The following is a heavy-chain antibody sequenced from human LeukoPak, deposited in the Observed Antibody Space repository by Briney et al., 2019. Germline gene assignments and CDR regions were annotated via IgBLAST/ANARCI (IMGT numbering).Heavy chain of an antibody. Sequence: GGSLRLSCAASGFTFDDYGMSWVRQAPGKGLEWVSGINWNGGSTGYADSVKGRFTISRDNAKNSLYLQMNSLRAEDTALYYCARGRYYDFWSGEKYYMDVWGKGTTVTVSS. D-gene: IGHD3-3*01. CDR2: INWNGGST. J-gene: IGHJ6*03. V-gene: IGHV3-20*04. CDR1: GFTFDDYG. CDR3: ARGRYYDFWSGEKYYMDV.